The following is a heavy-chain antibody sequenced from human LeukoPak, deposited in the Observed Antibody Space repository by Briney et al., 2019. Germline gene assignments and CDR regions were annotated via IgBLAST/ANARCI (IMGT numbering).Heavy chain of an antibody. CDR1: GGSISSFY. CDR3: VRLSLDTAMPNWYFDL. CDR2: IFYSGSS. D-gene: IGHD5-18*01. Sequence: SETLSLTCTVSGGSISSFYWTWIRQPPGKGLEWIGYIFYSGSSHFNPSLKSRVTISVDTSKNQFSLKLSSVTAADTAAYHCVRLSLDTAMPNWYFDLWGRGTLVTVSS. V-gene: IGHV4-59*08. J-gene: IGHJ2*01.